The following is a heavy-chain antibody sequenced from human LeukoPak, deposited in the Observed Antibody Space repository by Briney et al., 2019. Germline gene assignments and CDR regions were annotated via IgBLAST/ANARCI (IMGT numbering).Heavy chain of an antibody. V-gene: IGHV3-33*01. D-gene: IGHD3-22*01. CDR3: ARVLLPLYGMDV. J-gene: IGHJ6*02. CDR1: GFTFSSYG. Sequence: GGSLRLSCAASGFTFSSYGMHWVRQAPGKGLEWVAVIWYDGSNKYYADSVKGRFTISRDNSKNTLYLQMNSLRAEDTAVYYCARVLLPLYGMDVWGQGTTVTVSS. CDR2: IWYDGSNK.